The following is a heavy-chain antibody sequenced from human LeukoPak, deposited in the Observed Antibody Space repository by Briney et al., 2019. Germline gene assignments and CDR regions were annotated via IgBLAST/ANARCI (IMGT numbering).Heavy chain of an antibody. Sequence: SETLSLTCTVSGGSISSYYWSWIRQPPGKGLEWIGYIYYSGSTYYNPSLKSRVTISVDTSKNQFSLKLSSVTAADTAVYYCARSLQYYDILTGYSEGYYFDYWGQGTLVTVSS. CDR1: GGSISSYY. CDR3: ARSLQYYDILTGYSEGYYFDY. CDR2: IYYSGST. V-gene: IGHV4-59*12. D-gene: IGHD3-9*01. J-gene: IGHJ4*02.